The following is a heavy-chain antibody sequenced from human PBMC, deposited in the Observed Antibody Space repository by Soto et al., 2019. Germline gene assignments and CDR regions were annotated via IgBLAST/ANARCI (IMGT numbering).Heavy chain of an antibody. CDR2: ISAYSGNT. J-gene: IGHJ4*02. V-gene: IGHV1-18*01. Sequence: QVQLVQSGGEVKKPGAAVKVSCKASGHTFTTFGIGWVRQAPGQGLEWMGWISAYSGNTEYPEKLQGRVTMTIDTSTSTTYMELRSLRSDDTAVYYCARAFCSGGSCYLEYWGQGALVTVSS. D-gene: IGHD2-15*01. CDR1: GHTFTTFG. CDR3: ARAFCSGGSCYLEY.